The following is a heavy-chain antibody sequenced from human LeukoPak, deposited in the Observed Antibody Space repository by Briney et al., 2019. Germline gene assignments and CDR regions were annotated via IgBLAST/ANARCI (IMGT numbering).Heavy chain of an antibody. V-gene: IGHV3-7*03. D-gene: IGHD3/OR15-3a*01. Sequence: PGGSLRLSCAASGFTFSNYWMSWVRQAPGKGLEWVANIKQDGSEKYYVDSVKGRFTISRDNAKNSLYLQMNSLRAEDTAVYYCARDRRTEGFDIWGQGTMVTVSS. CDR3: ARDRRTEGFDI. CDR2: IKQDGSEK. J-gene: IGHJ3*02. CDR1: GFTFSNYW.